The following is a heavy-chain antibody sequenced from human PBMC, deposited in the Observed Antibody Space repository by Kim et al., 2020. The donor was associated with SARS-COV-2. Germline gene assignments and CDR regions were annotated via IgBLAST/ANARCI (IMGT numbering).Heavy chain of an antibody. V-gene: IGHV3-53*04. CDR3: ARDGRGRRFSH. CDR1: GFTVSSNY. CDR2: IYSGGST. D-gene: IGHD1-26*01. J-gene: IGHJ4*02. Sequence: GGSLRLSCAASGFTVSSNYMSWVRQAPGKGLEWVSVIYSGGSTYYADSMKGRFTISRHNSKNTLYLQMNSLRVEDTAVYYCARDGRGRRFSHWGQGTLVTVSS.